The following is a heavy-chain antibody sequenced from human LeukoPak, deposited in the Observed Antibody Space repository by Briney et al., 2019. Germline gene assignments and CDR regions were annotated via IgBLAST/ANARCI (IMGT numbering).Heavy chain of an antibody. Sequence: PGGSLRLSCAASGFTFSSYAMSWVRQAPGKGLEWVSAISGSGGSTYYADSVKGRFTISRDNSKNTLYLQMNSLRAEDTAVYYCAKDLLVVPAARNYMDVWGKGTTVTVSS. CDR3: AKDLLVVPAARNYMDV. D-gene: IGHD2-2*01. CDR1: GFTFSSYA. V-gene: IGHV3-23*01. J-gene: IGHJ6*03. CDR2: ISGSGGST.